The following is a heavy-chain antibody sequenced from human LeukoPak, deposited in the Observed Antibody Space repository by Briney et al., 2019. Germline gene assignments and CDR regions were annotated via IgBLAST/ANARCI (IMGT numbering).Heavy chain of an antibody. CDR2: VNPNSGGT. J-gene: IGHJ4*02. Sequence: GASVKVSCKASGYSFTGYYMHWVRQAPGQGLEWMGWVNPNSGGTNYAQEFQGRVTMTRDTSISTAYMELSGLRSDDTAVYYCAKIGDGYNDFDYWGQGTLVTVSS. CDR3: AKIGDGYNDFDY. V-gene: IGHV1-2*02. D-gene: IGHD5-24*01. CDR1: GYSFTGYY.